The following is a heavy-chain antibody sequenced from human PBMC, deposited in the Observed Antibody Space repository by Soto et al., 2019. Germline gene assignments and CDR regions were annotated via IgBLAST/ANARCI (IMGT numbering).Heavy chain of an antibody. Sequence: ETLSLTCAVYGGSFSGYYWGWIRQPPGKGLEWIGEINHSGSTNYNPSLKSQVTISVDTSKNQFSLKLSSVTAADTAVYYCARGYFTIFGVVIGRSSNWFDPWGPGTLVTVSS. CDR2: INHSGST. J-gene: IGHJ5*02. CDR1: GGSFSGYY. D-gene: IGHD3-3*01. V-gene: IGHV4-34*01. CDR3: ARGYFTIFGVVIGRSSNWFDP.